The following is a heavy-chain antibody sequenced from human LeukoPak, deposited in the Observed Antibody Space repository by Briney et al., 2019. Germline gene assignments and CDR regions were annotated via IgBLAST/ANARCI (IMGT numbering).Heavy chain of an antibody. V-gene: IGHV1-18*01. CDR1: GYIFTNYG. Sequence: ASVKVSCKASGYIFTNYGISWVRQAPGQGLEWMGWIIAYNGDTKYPQRFQGRVTITTDTTTNTAGMELRSLRSDDTAVYYCARVVVVVPAAPETYYFESWGQGTLVTVSS. J-gene: IGHJ4*02. D-gene: IGHD2-2*01. CDR2: IIAYNGDT. CDR3: ARVVVVVPAAPETYYFES.